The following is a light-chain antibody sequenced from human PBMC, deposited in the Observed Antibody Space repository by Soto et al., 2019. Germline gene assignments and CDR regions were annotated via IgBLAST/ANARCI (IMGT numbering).Light chain of an antibody. J-gene: IGKJ4*01. CDR1: QGVSRK. V-gene: IGKV3-15*01. Sequence: EILMTQSPATLSVSPGERVTFSCRASQGVSRKLAWYQHKPGQAPRLLISGASTGATGIPARFSGSGSGTEFTLTISSLQSEDCAIYYCQQYHTWPITFGGGTKVEIK. CDR2: GAS. CDR3: QQYHTWPIT.